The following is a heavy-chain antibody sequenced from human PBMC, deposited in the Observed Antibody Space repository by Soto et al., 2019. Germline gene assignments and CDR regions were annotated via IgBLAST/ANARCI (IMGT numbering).Heavy chain of an antibody. Sequence: PCGSLRLSCAGSGITFRIDWLSWVRQAPGKGLEWVANINQDGSERYYVDSVRGRFTISRDNVENSLYLQLNSLRPEDTAVYYCAVYGYGVSAAAYWGQGTLGTVSS. CDR2: INQDGSER. CDR1: GITFRIDW. CDR3: AVYGYGVSAAAY. V-gene: IGHV3-7*03. D-gene: IGHD4-17*01. J-gene: IGHJ4*02.